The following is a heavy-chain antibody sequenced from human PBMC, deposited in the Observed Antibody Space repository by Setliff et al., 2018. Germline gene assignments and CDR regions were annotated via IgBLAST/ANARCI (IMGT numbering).Heavy chain of an antibody. V-gene: IGHV4-34*01. CDR3: ARAPQYSNFWYALSWFDP. CDR2: ISHSGDP. Sequence: SETLSLTCAVYGGSFSGYHWSWIRQPPGKGLEWIGEISHSGDPNYNPSLKSRVTISLATSKNQFSLKLTSVTAADTAVYYCARAPQYSNFWYALSWFDPWGQGTLVTVSS. J-gene: IGHJ5*02. CDR1: GGSFSGYH. D-gene: IGHD3-3*01.